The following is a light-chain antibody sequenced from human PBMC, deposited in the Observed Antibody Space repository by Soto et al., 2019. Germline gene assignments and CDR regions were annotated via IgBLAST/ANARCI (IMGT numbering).Light chain of an antibody. CDR1: QDVSSS. CDR2: GAS. J-gene: IGKJ1*01. CDR3: QQYHSYPRT. Sequence: AIRMTQSPSSFSASTGDRVTITCRASQDVSSSLAWYQQKPGKAPKVLIYGASTLQSGVPPRFSGSGTGTDCNFTISRLQPEDFATSYCQQYHSYPRTFGQGTKVEIK. V-gene: IGKV1-8*01.